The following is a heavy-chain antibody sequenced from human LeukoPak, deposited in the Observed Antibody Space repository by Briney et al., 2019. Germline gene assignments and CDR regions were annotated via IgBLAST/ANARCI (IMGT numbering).Heavy chain of an antibody. J-gene: IGHJ4*02. V-gene: IGHV3-21*01. CDR2: ITSTSTYV. CDR1: GFTFSTYN. Sequence: PGGSLRLSCEASGFTFSTYNMNWVRQAPGKRLEWVSSITSTSTYVYYADSVKGRFTISRDNAKNSLYLQMNSLRAEDTAVYYCAREDYYGDPSGDYWGQGTLVTVSS. D-gene: IGHD4-17*01. CDR3: AREDYYGDPSGDY.